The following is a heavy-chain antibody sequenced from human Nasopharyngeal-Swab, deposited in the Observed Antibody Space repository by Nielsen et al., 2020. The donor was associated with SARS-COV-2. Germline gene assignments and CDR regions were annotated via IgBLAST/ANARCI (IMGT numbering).Heavy chain of an antibody. Sequence: SETLSLTCAVYGGSFSGYYWSWIRRPPGKGLEWIGEINHSGSTNYNPSLKSRVTISVDTSKNQFSLKLSSVTAADTAVYYCARHDYSNYNWGQGTLVTVSS. CDR1: GGSFSGYY. V-gene: IGHV4-34*01. D-gene: IGHD4-11*01. CDR3: ARHDYSNYN. J-gene: IGHJ4*02. CDR2: INHSGST.